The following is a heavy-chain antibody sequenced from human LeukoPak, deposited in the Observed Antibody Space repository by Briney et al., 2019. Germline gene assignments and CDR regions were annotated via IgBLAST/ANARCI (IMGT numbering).Heavy chain of an antibody. V-gene: IGHV3-23*01. D-gene: IGHD6-6*01. CDR1: GFTFSSYA. Sequence: GGSLRLSCAASGFTFSSYAMSWVRQAPGKGLEWVSAISGSGGNTYYADSVKGRFTISRDNSKNTLYLQMNSLRAEDTAVYYCATDSSSALSYYYYGMDVWGQGTTVTVSS. CDR2: ISGSGGNT. J-gene: IGHJ6*02. CDR3: ATDSSSALSYYYYGMDV.